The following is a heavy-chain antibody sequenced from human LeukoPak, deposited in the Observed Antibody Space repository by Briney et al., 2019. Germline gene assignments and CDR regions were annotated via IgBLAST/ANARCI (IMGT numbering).Heavy chain of an antibody. Sequence: PSETLSLTCTVSGGSISSYYWSWIRQPPGKGLGWIGYIYYSGSTNYNPSLKSRVTISVDTSKNQFSLKLSSVTAADTAVYYCARGGAYYDILTGYSYNWFDPWGQGTLVTVSS. V-gene: IGHV4-59*01. J-gene: IGHJ5*02. CDR3: ARGGAYYDILTGYSYNWFDP. D-gene: IGHD3-9*01. CDR2: IYYSGST. CDR1: GGSISSYY.